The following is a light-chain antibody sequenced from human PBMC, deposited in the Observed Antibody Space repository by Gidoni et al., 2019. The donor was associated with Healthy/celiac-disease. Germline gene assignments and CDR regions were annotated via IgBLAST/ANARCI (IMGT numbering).Light chain of an antibody. CDR1: PGISSY. Sequence: DLQLTQSPSFLSASVGDRVTITGRASPGISSYLALYQQKPGKAPKLLIYAASTLQSGVPSRFSGSGSGTEFTLTISSLQPEDFATYYCQQLNSYPQTFGPGTKVDIK. V-gene: IGKV1-9*01. J-gene: IGKJ3*01. CDR2: AAS. CDR3: QQLNSYPQT.